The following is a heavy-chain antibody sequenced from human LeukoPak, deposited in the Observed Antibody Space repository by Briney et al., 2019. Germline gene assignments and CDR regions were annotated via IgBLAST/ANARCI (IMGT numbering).Heavy chain of an antibody. CDR1: GGSLSDDY. CDR2: INYGGST. CDR3: ARRRPAPMVNLEEDVQYYMDV. D-gene: IGHD5-18*01. V-gene: IGHV4-59*08. J-gene: IGHJ6*03. Sequence: SETLSLTCSVSGGSLSDDYWSWIRQPPGEALEWIGYINYGGSTNYNPSLKSRVTMSVDTSKNQFSLNLSSVSAADTAVYYCARRRPAPMVNLEEDVQYYMDVWGSGTTVTVSS.